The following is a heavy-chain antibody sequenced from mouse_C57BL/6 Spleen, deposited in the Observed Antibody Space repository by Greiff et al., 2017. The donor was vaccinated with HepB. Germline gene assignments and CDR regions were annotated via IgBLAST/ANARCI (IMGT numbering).Heavy chain of an antibody. D-gene: IGHD2-4*01. CDR3: ASFDYDGGDYFDY. CDR2: IYPGSGST. J-gene: IGHJ2*01. CDR1: GYTFTSYW. Sequence: QVQLQQPGAELVKPGASVKMSCKASGYTFTSYWITWVKQRPGQGLEWIGDIYPGSGSTNYNEKFKSKATLTVDTPSSTAYMQLSSLTSEDSAVYYCASFDYDGGDYFDYWGQGTTLTVSS. V-gene: IGHV1-55*01.